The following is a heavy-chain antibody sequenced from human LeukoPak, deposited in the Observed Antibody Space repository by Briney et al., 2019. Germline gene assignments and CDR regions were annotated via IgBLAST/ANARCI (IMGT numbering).Heavy chain of an antibody. J-gene: IGHJ4*02. Sequence: SETLSLTCAVYGGSFSGYYWSWVRQPPVKGLGWIGEINHSGSTNYNPSLKSRVTISVDTSKNQFSLKLSSVTAADTAVYYCARGPVDTMIVVVSLDYWGQGTLVTVSS. CDR2: INHSGST. V-gene: IGHV4-34*01. D-gene: IGHD3-22*01. CDR3: ARGPVDTMIVVVSLDY. CDR1: GGSFSGYY.